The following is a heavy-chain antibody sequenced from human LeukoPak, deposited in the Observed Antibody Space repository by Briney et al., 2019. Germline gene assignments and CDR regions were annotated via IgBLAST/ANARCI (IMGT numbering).Heavy chain of an antibody. J-gene: IGHJ4*02. V-gene: IGHV4-59*12. CDR2: IFYSGST. Sequence: SETLSLTCTVSGDSINSYYWSWLRQPPGKGLEWIGYIFYSGSTNYNPSLKSRVTVSVDTSKNQFSLKLSSVTAADTAVYYCARLLTGTTGSYYFDYWGQGTLVTVSS. CDR3: ARLLTGTTGSYYFDY. D-gene: IGHD1-7*01. CDR1: GDSINSYY.